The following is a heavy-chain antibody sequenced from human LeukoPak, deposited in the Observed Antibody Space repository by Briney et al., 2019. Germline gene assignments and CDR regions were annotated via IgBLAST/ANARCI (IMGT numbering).Heavy chain of an antibody. CDR3: AREYGSRILDYMDV. CDR1: GGSFSGYY. Sequence: SETLSLTCAVYGGSFSGYYWSWIRQPPGKGLEWIGEINHSGSTNYNPSLKSRVTLSVDSSKNQLSLKLSSVTAADTAVYYCAREYGSRILDYMDVWGKGTTVTVSS. CDR2: INHSGST. V-gene: IGHV4-34*01. J-gene: IGHJ6*03. D-gene: IGHD3-10*01.